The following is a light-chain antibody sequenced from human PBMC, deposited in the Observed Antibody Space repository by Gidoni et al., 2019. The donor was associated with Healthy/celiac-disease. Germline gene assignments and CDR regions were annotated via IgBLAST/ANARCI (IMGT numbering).Light chain of an antibody. CDR3: QQYGSSPLT. Sequence: EIELTQSPGTLSLSPGERATLPCRASPSVSSSYLAWYQQKPGQAPRRLIYGASSRATGIPDRFSGSGSGTDFTLTISRLEPEDFAVYYCQQYGSSPLTFGRGTKVEIK. J-gene: IGKJ4*01. CDR1: PSVSSSY. CDR2: GAS. V-gene: IGKV3-20*01.